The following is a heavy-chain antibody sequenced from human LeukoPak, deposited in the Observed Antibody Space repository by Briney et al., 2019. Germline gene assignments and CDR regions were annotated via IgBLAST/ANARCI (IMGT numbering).Heavy chain of an antibody. V-gene: IGHV1-24*01. CDR3: ASSSSSPEDDAFDI. J-gene: IGHJ3*02. D-gene: IGHD6-6*01. CDR2: FDPEDGET. Sequence: GASVKVSCKVSGYTLTELSMHWVRQAPGKGLEWMGGFDPEDGETIYAQKLQGRVTMTTDTSTSTAYMELRSLRSDDTAVYYCASSSSSPEDDAFDIWGQGTMVTVSS. CDR1: GYTLTELS.